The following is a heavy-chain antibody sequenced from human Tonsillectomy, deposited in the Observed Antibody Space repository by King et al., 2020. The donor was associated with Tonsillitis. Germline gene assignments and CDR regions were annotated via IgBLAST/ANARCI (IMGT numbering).Heavy chain of an antibody. CDR3: AGGARGYCGSTSCYLVGWFDP. CDR1: GGSIRSSSYY. V-gene: IGHV4-39*07. Sequence: LQLQESGPGLVKPSETLSLTCTVSGGSIRSSSYYWGWIRQPPGKGLEWIGSIYYSGSTYYNPSLKSRVTITVDTSKNDFSLKLSSVTAADTAVYYCAGGARGYCGSTSCYLVGWFDPWGQGTLVTVSS. J-gene: IGHJ5*02. CDR2: IYYSGST. D-gene: IGHD2-2*01.